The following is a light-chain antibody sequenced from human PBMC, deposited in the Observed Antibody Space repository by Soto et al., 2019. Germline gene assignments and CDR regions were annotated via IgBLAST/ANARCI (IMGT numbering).Light chain of an antibody. CDR3: KHYNSFPWT. V-gene: IGKV1-5*03. J-gene: IGKJ1*01. Sequence: DIQMTQSPSTLSASVGDTVTISCRASQSFSSWLAWYQQKPGKAPKLLIYKASSLQSGVPSRFSGSGSGTEFTLTISSLQPDDFATSYCKHYNSFPWTFGQGTQVDSK. CDR1: QSFSSW. CDR2: KAS.